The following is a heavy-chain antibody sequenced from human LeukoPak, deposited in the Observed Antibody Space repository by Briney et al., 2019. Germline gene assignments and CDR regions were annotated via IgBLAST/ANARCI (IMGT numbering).Heavy chain of an antibody. Sequence: KAGGSLRLSCAASGFTLSNAWMSWVRQAPGKGLEWAGRIKSKTDGGTTDYAAPVKGRFTISRDDSKNTLYLQMNSLKTEDTAVYYCTTALSLGYSSGWYSDYWGQGTLVTVSS. CDR3: TTALSLGYSSGWYSDY. J-gene: IGHJ4*01. D-gene: IGHD6-19*01. V-gene: IGHV3-15*01. CDR1: GFTLSNAW. CDR2: IKSKTDGGTT.